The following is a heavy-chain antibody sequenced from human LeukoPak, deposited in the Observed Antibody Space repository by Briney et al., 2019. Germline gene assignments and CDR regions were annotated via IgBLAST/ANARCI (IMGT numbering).Heavy chain of an antibody. CDR1: GGSISSGGYY. D-gene: IGHD3-22*01. Sequence: SQTLSLTCTVSGGSISSGGYYWSWIRQPPGKGLEWIGYIYHSGSTYYNPSLKSRVTISVDRSKNQFSLQLSSVTAADTAVYYCVRENSSGQSLDDYWGQGTLVTVSS. CDR2: IYHSGST. J-gene: IGHJ4*02. V-gene: IGHV4-30-2*01. CDR3: VRENSSGQSLDDY.